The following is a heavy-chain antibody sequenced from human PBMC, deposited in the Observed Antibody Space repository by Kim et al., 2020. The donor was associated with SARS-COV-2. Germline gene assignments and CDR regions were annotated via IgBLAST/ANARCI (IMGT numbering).Heavy chain of an antibody. CDR2: IYYSGRT. V-gene: IGHV4-61*01. CDR1: SDSGSSGRFY. D-gene: IGHD1-7*01. CDR3: ARGWDNWKYLMLFDI. J-gene: IGHJ3*02. Sequence: SETLSLTCTVSSDSGSSGRFYWSWIRQPPGKGLEWIGYIYYSGRTNYNPSLKSRVTISVDTSENQFSLKLSSVTAADTAVYYCARGWDNWKYLMLFDIWGQGTLVTVSS.